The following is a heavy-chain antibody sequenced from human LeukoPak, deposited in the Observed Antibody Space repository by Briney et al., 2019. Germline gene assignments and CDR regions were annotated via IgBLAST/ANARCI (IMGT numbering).Heavy chain of an antibody. CDR1: GGSFSGYY. D-gene: IGHD6-13*01. CDR3: ARGYTNSWYLGY. Sequence: SETLSLTCAVYGGSFSGYYWGWIRQPPGKGLEWIGEINHYGSANYNPSLKSRVTISIDTSKNQFSLKLNSVTAADTAVYYCARGYTNSWYLGYWGQGTLVTVSS. V-gene: IGHV4-34*01. CDR2: INHYGSA. J-gene: IGHJ4*02.